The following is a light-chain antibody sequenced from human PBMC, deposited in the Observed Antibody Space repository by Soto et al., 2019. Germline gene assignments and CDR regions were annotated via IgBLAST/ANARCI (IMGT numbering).Light chain of an antibody. V-gene: IGLV1-51*01. J-gene: IGLJ2*01. CDR3: GTWDTSLRNVV. CDR2: DNN. Sequence: QSVLTQPATVSAAPGQKVTISCSGSSSNIGNNYVSWYQQIPGTAPQLLIYDNNKRPSGIPDRFSGSKSGTSATLGITGLQTGDEADYFCGTWDTSLRNVVFGGGTKLTVL. CDR1: SSNIGNNY.